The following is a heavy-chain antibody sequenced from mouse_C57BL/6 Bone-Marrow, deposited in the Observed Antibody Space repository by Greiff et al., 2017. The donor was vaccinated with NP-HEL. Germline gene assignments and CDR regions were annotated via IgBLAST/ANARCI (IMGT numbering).Heavy chain of an antibody. D-gene: IGHD2-4*01. CDR2: INPYNGGT. CDR1: GYTFTDYY. J-gene: IGHJ3*01. V-gene: IGHV1-19*01. Sequence: VQLQQSGPVLVKPGASVKMSCKASGYTFTDYYMNWVKQSHGKSLEWIGVINPYNGGTSYNQKFKGKATLTVDKSSSTAYMELNSLTSEDSAVYYGARLDYDYLFAYWGQGTLVTVSA. CDR3: ARLDYDYLFAY.